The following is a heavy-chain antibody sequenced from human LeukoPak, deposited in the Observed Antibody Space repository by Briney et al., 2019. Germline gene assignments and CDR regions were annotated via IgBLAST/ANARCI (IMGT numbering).Heavy chain of an antibody. Sequence: APVKVSCKASGYTFTGYYMHWVRQAPGQGLEWMGWINPNSGGTNYAQKFQGRVTMTRDTSISTAYMELSRLRSDDTAVYYCARDERGYSYGPYYYYGMDVWGQGTTVTVSS. CDR3: ARDERGYSYGPYYYYGMDV. J-gene: IGHJ6*02. CDR1: GYTFTGYY. D-gene: IGHD5-18*01. CDR2: INPNSGGT. V-gene: IGHV1-2*02.